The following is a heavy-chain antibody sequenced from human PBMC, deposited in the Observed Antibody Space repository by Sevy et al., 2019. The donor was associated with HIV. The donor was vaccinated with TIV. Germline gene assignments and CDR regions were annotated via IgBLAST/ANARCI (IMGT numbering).Heavy chain of an antibody. CDR2: LSFGRGEI. D-gene: IGHD2-8*01. CDR1: GFTFSKYS. Sequence: ERSLRLSCAASGFTFSKYSMSWVRQPAGKGLQWVSTLSFGRGEINYAHSVKGRFTSSRVNSKSSVYLQMNNLRPEDTAVHYCAREGCTKPHDYWGQGTLVIVSS. V-gene: IGHV3-23*01. CDR3: AREGCTKPHDY. J-gene: IGHJ4*02.